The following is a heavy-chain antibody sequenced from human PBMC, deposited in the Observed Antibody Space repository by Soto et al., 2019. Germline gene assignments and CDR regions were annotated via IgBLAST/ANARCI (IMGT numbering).Heavy chain of an antibody. CDR1: GYTFTGYY. Sequence: GASVKVSCKASGYTFTGYYMHWVRQAPGQGLEWMGWINPNSGGTNYAQKFQGWVTMTRDTSISTAYMELSRLRSDDTAVYYCARDQGVGTYYYDSSGYQGVYYYGMGVWGQGTTVTVSS. CDR3: ARDQGVGTYYYDSSGYQGVYYYGMGV. V-gene: IGHV1-2*04. J-gene: IGHJ6*02. D-gene: IGHD3-22*01. CDR2: INPNSGGT.